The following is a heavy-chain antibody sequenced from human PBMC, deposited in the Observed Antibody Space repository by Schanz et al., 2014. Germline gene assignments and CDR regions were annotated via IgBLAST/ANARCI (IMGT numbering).Heavy chain of an antibody. D-gene: IGHD3-10*01. CDR1: GFTFSGNA. CDR2: ISYDGSKK. J-gene: IGHJ4*02. V-gene: IGHV3-30*03. CDR3: ARGGFGEVSYFDY. Sequence: AHLVESGGGLVQPGGSLRLSCAASGFTFSGNAMDWVRQAPGKGLEWVGVISYDGSKKSYADSVKGRFTISRDNSKNTLYLQMNSLRPEDTAVYYCARGGFGEVSYFDYWGQGTLVTVSS.